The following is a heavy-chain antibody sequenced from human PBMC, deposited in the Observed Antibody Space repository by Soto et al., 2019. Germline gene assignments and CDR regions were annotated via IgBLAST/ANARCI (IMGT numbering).Heavy chain of an antibody. CDR2: VSAPSRTS. CDR3: ARLLYYGSGSYSPYGMDV. V-gene: IGHV1-69*01. D-gene: IGHD3-10*01. CDR1: GVSFNNNG. Sequence: QVQLVQSGAEVKKPGSSVKVSCKTSGVSFNNNGIGWVRQAPGHGLEWMGGVSAPSRTSNYARKFQGRISITADASTGTVNMELSSLTSEDTAQYYCARLLYYGSGSYSPYGMDVWGQGTTVTVSS. J-gene: IGHJ6*02.